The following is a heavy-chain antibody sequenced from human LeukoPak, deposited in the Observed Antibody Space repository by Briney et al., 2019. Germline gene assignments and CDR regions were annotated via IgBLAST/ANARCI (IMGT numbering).Heavy chain of an antibody. D-gene: IGHD6-19*01. J-gene: IGHJ4*02. CDR3: ASLPWLVRWVYY. CDR1: GFTFSSYS. CDR2: ISSSSSYI. Sequence: SGGCLRLSCVASGFTFSSYSMNWVRQAPGKGLEWVSSISSSSSYIYYADSVKGRFTISRDNAKNSLYLQTNSLRAEDTAVYYCASLPWLVRWVYYWGQGTLVTVSS. V-gene: IGHV3-21*01.